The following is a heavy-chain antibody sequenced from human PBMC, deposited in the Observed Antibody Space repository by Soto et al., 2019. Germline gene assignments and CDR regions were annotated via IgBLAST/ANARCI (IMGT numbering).Heavy chain of an antibody. V-gene: IGHV3-23*01. J-gene: IGHJ6*03. CDR3: ARKRGFPRRYYYYYMDV. CDR1: GFTFSSYA. D-gene: IGHD3-10*01. CDR2: ISGSGGST. Sequence: GGSLGLSCAASGFTFSSYAMSWVRQAPGKGLEWVSAISGSGGSTYYADSVKGRFTISRDNSKNTLYLQMNSLRAEDTAVYYCARKRGFPRRYYYYYMDVWGKGTTVTGSS.